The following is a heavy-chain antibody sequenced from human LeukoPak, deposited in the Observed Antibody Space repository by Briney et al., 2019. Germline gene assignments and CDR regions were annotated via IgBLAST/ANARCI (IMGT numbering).Heavy chain of an antibody. Sequence: SETLSLACTVSGYFTSSGYYWGWIRQPPGKGLEWIGSIYHSGRNYYNPSLKSRVTISIDTSKNQFSLKLSSVTAADTAVYYCARHGVAAAGTGWFDPWGQGTLVTVSS. CDR1: GYFTSSGYY. V-gene: IGHV4-38-2*02. CDR2: IYHSGRN. J-gene: IGHJ5*02. CDR3: ARHGVAAAGTGWFDP. D-gene: IGHD6-13*01.